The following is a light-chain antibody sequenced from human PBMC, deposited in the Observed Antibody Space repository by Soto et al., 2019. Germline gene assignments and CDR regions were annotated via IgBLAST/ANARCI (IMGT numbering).Light chain of an antibody. CDR2: DAS. V-gene: IGKV3-11*01. CDR3: QQRNLAA. J-gene: IGKJ1*01. CDR1: QSVSSY. Sequence: EIVLTQSPATLSLSPGERATLSCRASQSVSSYLAWYQQKPGQAPRLLIYDASNRATGIPARFSGSGSGTDFTLTISSLEPEDFAVYYFQQRNLAAFGQGTKVEIK.